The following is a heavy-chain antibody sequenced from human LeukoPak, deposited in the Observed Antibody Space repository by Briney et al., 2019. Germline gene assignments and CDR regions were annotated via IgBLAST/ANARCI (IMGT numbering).Heavy chain of an antibody. CDR1: GFTFTTYA. V-gene: IGHV3-30*02. CDR3: AKSGYNRFDY. J-gene: IGHJ4*02. D-gene: IGHD5-24*01. Sequence: PGGSLRLSCAASGFTFTTYAMHWVRQAPGKGLEWVAFIRYDGSNKYYAESVKGRFTISRDNSKNTLYLQMNSLRAEDTAVYYCAKSGYNRFDYWGQGTLVTVSS. CDR2: IRYDGSNK.